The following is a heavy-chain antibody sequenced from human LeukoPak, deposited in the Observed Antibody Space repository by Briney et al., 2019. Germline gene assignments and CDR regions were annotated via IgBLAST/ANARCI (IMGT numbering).Heavy chain of an antibody. J-gene: IGHJ3*02. CDR2: IYYSGST. CDR1: GGSISSGGYY. V-gene: IGHV4-31*03. Sequence: SETLSLTCTVSGGSISSGGYYWSWIRQHPGKGLEWIGYIYYSGSTYYNPSLKSRVTISVDTSKNQFSLKLSSVTAADTAVYYCARQGHRDAFDIWGQGTMVTVSS. CDR3: ARQGHRDAFDI.